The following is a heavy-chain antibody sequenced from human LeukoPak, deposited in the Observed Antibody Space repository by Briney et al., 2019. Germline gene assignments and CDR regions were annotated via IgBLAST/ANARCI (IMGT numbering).Heavy chain of an antibody. J-gene: IGHJ6*03. D-gene: IGHD3-22*01. CDR1: GGFISSHY. Sequence: SETLSLTCTVYGGFISSHYWSWIRQPPGKGLEWIGYIYYSGSTNYNPSLKSRVTISVDTSKNQYSLKLSSVTAADTAVYYCASSIGYMDVWGKGTTVTVSS. CDR2: IYYSGST. CDR3: ASSIGYMDV. V-gene: IGHV4-59*11.